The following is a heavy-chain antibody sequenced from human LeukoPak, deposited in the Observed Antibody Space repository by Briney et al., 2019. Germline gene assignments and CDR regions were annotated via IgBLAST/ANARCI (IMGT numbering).Heavy chain of an antibody. CDR3: ASTYCSGGSCPYYYYYYMDV. CDR2: IYYSGST. V-gene: IGHV4-59*08. CDR1: GGSISSYY. J-gene: IGHJ6*03. Sequence: SETLSLTCTVSGGSISSYYWSWIRQPPGKGLEWIGYIYYSGSTNYNPSLKSRVNISVDTSKNQFSLKLSSVTAADTAVYYCASTYCSGGSCPYYYYYYMDVWGKGTTVTVSS. D-gene: IGHD2-15*01.